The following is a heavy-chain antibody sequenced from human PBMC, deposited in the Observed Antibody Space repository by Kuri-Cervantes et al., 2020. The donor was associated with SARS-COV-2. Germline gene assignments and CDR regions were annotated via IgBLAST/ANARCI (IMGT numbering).Heavy chain of an antibody. Sequence: GESLKISCAASGFTFSSYWMSWVRQAPGKGLEWVANIKQDGSEKYYVDSVKGRFTISRDNAKNSLYLQMNSLRAVDTAVYYCARAGERYYDFWSGHLPNDAVDVWGRGTMVTVSS. V-gene: IGHV3-7*01. CDR1: GFTFSSYW. J-gene: IGHJ3*01. CDR3: ARAGERYYDFWSGHLPNDAVDV. D-gene: IGHD3-3*01. CDR2: IKQDGSEK.